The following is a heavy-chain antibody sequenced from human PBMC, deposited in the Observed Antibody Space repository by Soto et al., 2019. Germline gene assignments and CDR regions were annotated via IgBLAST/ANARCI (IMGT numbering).Heavy chain of an antibody. J-gene: IGHJ5*02. CDR3: ARSSGWYNNWFDP. CDR2: IYYSGST. V-gene: IGHV4-39*01. Sequence: SETLSLTCTVSGGSISSSSYYWGWIRQPPGKGLEWIGSIYYSGSTYYNPSLKSRVTISVDTSKNQFSLKLSSVTAADTAVYYCARSSGWYNNWFDPWGQGXQVTV. D-gene: IGHD6-19*01. CDR1: GGSISSSSYY.